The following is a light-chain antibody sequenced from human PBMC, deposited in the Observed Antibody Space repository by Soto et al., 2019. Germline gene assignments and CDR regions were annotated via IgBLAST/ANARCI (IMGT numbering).Light chain of an antibody. Sequence: EIVLTQSPGTLSLSPGERATLSCRASQSVRNNYLVWYQQRPGQPPRFLMYDVSTRAAGIPDRFSGSGSGTDFTLTISRLEPEDFAVCYCQQYGSTPLTFGGGTKVEIE. CDR2: DVS. J-gene: IGKJ4*01. CDR1: QSVRNNY. V-gene: IGKV3-20*01. CDR3: QQYGSTPLT.